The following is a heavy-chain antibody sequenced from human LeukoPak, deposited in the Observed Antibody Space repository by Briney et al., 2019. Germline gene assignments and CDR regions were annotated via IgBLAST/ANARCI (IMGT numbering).Heavy chain of an antibody. D-gene: IGHD6-6*01. CDR1: GFTFSSYS. V-gene: IGHV3-48*01. CDR2: ISSSSSTI. J-gene: IGHJ3*02. CDR3: ARHLHPLPQISYAFDI. Sequence: GGSLRLSCAASGFTFSSYSMNWVRQAPGKGLEWVSYISSSSSTIYYADSVKGRFTISRDNAKNSLYLKMNSLRAEDTAVYYCARHLHPLPQISYAFDIWGQGTRVTVSS.